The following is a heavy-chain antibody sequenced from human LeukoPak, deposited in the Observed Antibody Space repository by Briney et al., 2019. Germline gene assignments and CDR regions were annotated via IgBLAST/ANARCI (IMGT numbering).Heavy chain of an antibody. CDR3: ARGAPAYCGGDCYRFDP. J-gene: IGHJ5*02. D-gene: IGHD2-21*02. CDR2: IIPILGIA. V-gene: IGHV1-69*04. CDR1: GGTFSSYA. Sequence: ASVKVSCKASGGTFSSYAISWVRQAPGRGLEWMGRIIPILGIANYAQKFQGRVTITADKSTSTAYMELSSLRSEDTAVYYCARGAPAYCGGDCYRFDPWGQGTLVTVSS.